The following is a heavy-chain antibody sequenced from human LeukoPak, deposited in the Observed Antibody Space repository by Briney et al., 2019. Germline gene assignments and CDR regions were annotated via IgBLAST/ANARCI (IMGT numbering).Heavy chain of an antibody. D-gene: IGHD6-13*01. Sequence: ASVKVSCKASGYTFTNYGISWVRQAPGQGLEWMGWISAYNGNTNYAQKLQGRVTMTTDTSTSTAYMELRSLRSDDTAVYYCARAPAAGTVLGSDYWGQGTLVTVSS. J-gene: IGHJ4*02. CDR1: GYTFTNYG. CDR3: ARAPAAGTVLGSDY. CDR2: ISAYNGNT. V-gene: IGHV1-18*01.